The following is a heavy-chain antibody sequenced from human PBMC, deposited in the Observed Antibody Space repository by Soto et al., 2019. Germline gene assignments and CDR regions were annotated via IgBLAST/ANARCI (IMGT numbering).Heavy chain of an antibody. CDR2: ISGYNGNT. CDR1: GYTFSGYS. V-gene: IGHV1-18*04. J-gene: IGHJ6*02. CDR3: ARDVFCGGAPACPDMDV. D-gene: IGHD2-21*01. Sequence: ASVKVSCKASGYTFSGYSITWVRQAPGQGLEWMGRISGYNGNTNYARTLRDRLTLTTDTSTSTAYMELRSLTSDDTAVYYCARDVFCGGAPACPDMDVCGQGTTVTVSS.